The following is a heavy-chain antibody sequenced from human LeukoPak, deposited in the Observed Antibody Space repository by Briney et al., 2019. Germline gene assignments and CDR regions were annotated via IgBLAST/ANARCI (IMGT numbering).Heavy chain of an antibody. J-gene: IGHJ4*02. Sequence: PSETLSLTCTVSGGSISSYYWSWIRQPPGKGLEWIGYIYYSGSTNYNPSLKSRVTISVDTSKNQFSLKLSSVTAADTAVYYCARGLTTYYDRSGDDYWGQGTLVTVPS. D-gene: IGHD3-22*01. V-gene: IGHV4-59*01. CDR3: ARGLTTYYDRSGDDY. CDR2: IYYSGST. CDR1: GGSISSYY.